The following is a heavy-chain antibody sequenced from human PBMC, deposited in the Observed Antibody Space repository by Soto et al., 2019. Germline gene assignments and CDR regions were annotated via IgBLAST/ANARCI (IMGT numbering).Heavy chain of an antibody. V-gene: IGHV5-10-1*01. CDR1: GYSFTSYW. D-gene: IGHD3-10*01. CDR2: IDPSDSYT. J-gene: IGHJ6*02. CDR3: ARPDPEKKLWFGDIELSCYHHYRLAF. Sequence: GESLKISCKGSGYSFTSYWISWVRQMPGKGLEWMGRIDPSDSYTNYSPSFQGHVTISADKSISTAYLQWSSLKASDTAMYYCARPDPEKKLWFGDIELSCYHHYRLAFWGQGTTVTVSS.